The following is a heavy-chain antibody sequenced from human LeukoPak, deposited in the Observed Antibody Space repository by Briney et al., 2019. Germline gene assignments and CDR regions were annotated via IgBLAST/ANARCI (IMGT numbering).Heavy chain of an antibody. D-gene: IGHD1-26*01. Sequence: GGSLRLSCEASGFTFSAYAMTWVRQAPGKGLEWVAVIWFDGSNKYYADSVQGRFTISRDNSKNTVYLQMNSLRVEDTAVYFCARGRSGWDFDYWGQGTLVTVSS. V-gene: IGHV3-33*07. CDR3: ARGRSGWDFDY. CDR2: IWFDGSNK. J-gene: IGHJ4*02. CDR1: GFTFSAYA.